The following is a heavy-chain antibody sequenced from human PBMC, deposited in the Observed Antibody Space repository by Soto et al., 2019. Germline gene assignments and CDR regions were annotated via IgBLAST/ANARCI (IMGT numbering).Heavy chain of an antibody. CDR3: TTVSGYDYFDY. D-gene: IGHD5-12*01. Sequence: EVQLVESGGGLVKPGGSLRLSCAASGFTFSNAWMNWVRQAPGKGLEWVGRIKSKPEGGITDYTAPVKGRLTISRDDSKNTLYVQMNNLKTEDTAVYYCTTVSGYDYFDYWGQGTLVTVSS. CDR2: IKSKPEGGIT. J-gene: IGHJ4*02. CDR1: GFTFSNAW. V-gene: IGHV3-15*07.